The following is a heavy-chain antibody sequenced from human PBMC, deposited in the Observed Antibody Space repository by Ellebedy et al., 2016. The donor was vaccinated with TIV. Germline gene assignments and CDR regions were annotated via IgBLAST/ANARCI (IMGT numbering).Heavy chain of an antibody. CDR2: ISNSGDTT. D-gene: IGHD6-19*01. V-gene: IGHV3-23*01. Sequence: PGGSLRLSCVASGFSFSTFAMHWVRQAPGKGLEWVSAISNSGDTTYNADSLKARFTISRDNSRNTLYLQVNSLRAEDTAVYYCAKGGGWLYYFDYWGHGTLVTVSS. CDR1: GFSFSTFA. J-gene: IGHJ4*01. CDR3: AKGGGWLYYFDY.